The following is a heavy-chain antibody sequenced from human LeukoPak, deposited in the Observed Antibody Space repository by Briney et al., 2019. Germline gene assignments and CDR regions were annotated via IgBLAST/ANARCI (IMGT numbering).Heavy chain of an antibody. Sequence: GESLKISCKGSGYSFTSYWIGWVRQMPGKGLEWMGIIYPGDSDTRYSPSFQGQVTISADKSISTASLQWSSLKASDTAMYYCARPVGGGYGGASFDYWGQGTLVTVSS. J-gene: IGHJ4*02. V-gene: IGHV5-51*01. CDR3: ARPVGGGYGGASFDY. CDR1: GYSFTSYW. CDR2: IYPGDSDT. D-gene: IGHD5-12*01.